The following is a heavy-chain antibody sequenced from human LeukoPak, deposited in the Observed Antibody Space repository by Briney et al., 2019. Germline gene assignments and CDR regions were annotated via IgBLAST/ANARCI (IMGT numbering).Heavy chain of an antibody. CDR2: INPNSGGT. Sequence: GPSVKFSGKASGYTFTGYYMHWGRQAPGQGLEGMGWINPNSGGTNYAQKFQGRVTMTRDTSISTAYMELSRLRSDDTAVYYCAPSNYCSGGSCYNWFDPWGQGTLVTVSS. V-gene: IGHV1-2*02. CDR1: GYTFTGYY. J-gene: IGHJ5*02. CDR3: APSNYCSGGSCYNWFDP. D-gene: IGHD2-15*01.